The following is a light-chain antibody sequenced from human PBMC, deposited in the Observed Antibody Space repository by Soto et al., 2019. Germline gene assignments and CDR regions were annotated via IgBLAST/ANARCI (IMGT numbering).Light chain of an antibody. Sequence: DIQMTQSPSTLSASVGDRVTINCRASQNIGNWLAWYQQKPGKAPNLLIYGASSLQSGVPSRFSGSGFGTEFTLTISSLQPDDFASYYCQHYNSYSEAFGQGTKVDIK. CDR3: QHYNSYSEA. J-gene: IGKJ1*01. CDR1: QNIGNW. V-gene: IGKV1-5*01. CDR2: GAS.